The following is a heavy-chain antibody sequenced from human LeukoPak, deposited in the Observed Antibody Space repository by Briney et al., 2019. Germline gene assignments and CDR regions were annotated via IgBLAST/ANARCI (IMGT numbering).Heavy chain of an antibody. V-gene: IGHV4-30-4*08. CDR2: IYYSGST. D-gene: IGHD3-3*01. CDR1: GGSISSGDYY. J-gene: IGHJ6*03. CDR3: ARLYLIEDYDFWSGYSESMDV. Sequence: SETLSLTCTVSGGSISSGDYYWSWIRQPPGKGLEWIGYIYYSGSTYYNPSLKSRVTISVDTSKNQFSLKLSSVTAADTALYYCARLYLIEDYDFWSGYSESMDVWDKGTTVTVSS.